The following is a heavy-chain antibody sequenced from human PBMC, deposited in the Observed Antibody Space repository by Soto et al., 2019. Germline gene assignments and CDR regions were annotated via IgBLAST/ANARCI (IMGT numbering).Heavy chain of an antibody. CDR3: VKAESWELRGRGPVSPDAFDI. CDR1: GFTFRTYA. J-gene: IGHJ3*02. Sequence: GGSLRLSCSASGFTFRTYAMHWVRQAPGKGLEFVSAISNNGGSTYYADSVKGRFTISRDSSKNTLSFQMTSLRAGDTAVYYCVKAESWELRGRGPVSPDAFDIWGQGTMVTVSS. V-gene: IGHV3-64D*08. D-gene: IGHD1-26*01. CDR2: ISNNGGST.